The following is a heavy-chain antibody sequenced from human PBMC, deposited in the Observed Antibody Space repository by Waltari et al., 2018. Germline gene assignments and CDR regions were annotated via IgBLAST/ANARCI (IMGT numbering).Heavy chain of an antibody. J-gene: IGHJ4*02. Sequence: QVHLVESGGGVVQPGKSLTLSCEVSGISVRTYAMHWVRQAPGKGLEWLAVISFDGNNIYVADSVKGRFTITRDNSKNTLYLQMNSLTPEDTGIYYCARDGHSYFYGSWSDYWGQGTLVTVSS. D-gene: IGHD3-10*01. V-gene: IGHV3-30*01. CDR1: GISVRTYA. CDR3: ARDGHSYFYGSWSDY. CDR2: ISFDGNNI.